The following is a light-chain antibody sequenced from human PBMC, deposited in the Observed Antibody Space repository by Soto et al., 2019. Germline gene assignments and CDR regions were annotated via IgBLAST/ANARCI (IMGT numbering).Light chain of an antibody. V-gene: IGKV4-1*01. Sequence: DIVMTQSPDSLAVSLGERATINCKSSQSILYSSNNKNYLAWYQQKPGQPPKLLIYWASTRESVVPDRFSGSASGTDLALTISSLQAEDVAVYYCQQYYITPRTFGQGTKG. CDR1: QSILYSSNNKNY. CDR2: WAS. CDR3: QQYYITPRT. J-gene: IGKJ1*01.